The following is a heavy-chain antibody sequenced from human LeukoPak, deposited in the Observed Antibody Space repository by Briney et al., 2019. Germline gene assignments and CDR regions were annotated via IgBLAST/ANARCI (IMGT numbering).Heavy chain of an antibody. CDR3: ARELLNYYDSSGYFENYFDY. V-gene: IGHV4-4*07. Sequence: PSETLSLTCTVSGGSISSYYWSWIRHPARKGLDLIGRIYTSGSTNYNPSLKSRVTMSVDTSKNQFSLKLSSVTAADTAVYYCARELLNYYDSSGYFENYFDYWGQGTLVTVSS. CDR1: GGSISSYY. CDR2: IYTSGST. D-gene: IGHD3-22*01. J-gene: IGHJ4*02.